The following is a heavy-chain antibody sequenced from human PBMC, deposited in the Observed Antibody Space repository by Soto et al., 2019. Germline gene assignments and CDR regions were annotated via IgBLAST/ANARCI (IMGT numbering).Heavy chain of an antibody. Sequence: GASVKVSCKASGYTFTSYGISWVRQAPGQGLEWMGWISAYNGNTNYAQMLQGRVTMTTDTSTSTAYMELRSLRSDDTAVYYCARVDPYCGGDCYYAFDIWGQGTMVTVSS. V-gene: IGHV1-18*01. J-gene: IGHJ3*02. CDR1: GYTFTSYG. CDR2: ISAYNGNT. CDR3: ARVDPYCGGDCYYAFDI. D-gene: IGHD2-21*02.